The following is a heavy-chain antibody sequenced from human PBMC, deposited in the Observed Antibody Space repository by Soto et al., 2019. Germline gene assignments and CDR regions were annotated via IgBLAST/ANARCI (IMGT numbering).Heavy chain of an antibody. J-gene: IGHJ6*02. D-gene: IGHD6-19*01. CDR2: ISPYTGNT. CDR3: AREKGKAVTGTYYYYGMDV. V-gene: IGHV1-18*04. Sequence: QVQLVQSGAEVKRPGASLKVSCKASGYTFTSYGINWVRQAPGQGREWMGWISPYTGNTNYTQQFQGRVTMTADTSTSPAYMEVSRLTSDDTAVYYCAREKGKAVTGTYYYYGMDVWGQGTTVTVSS. CDR1: GYTFTSYG.